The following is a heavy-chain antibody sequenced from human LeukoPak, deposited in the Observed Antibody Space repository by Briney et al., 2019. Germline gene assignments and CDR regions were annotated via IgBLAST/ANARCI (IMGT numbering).Heavy chain of an antibody. V-gene: IGHV3-23*01. J-gene: IGHJ4*02. CDR1: GFTFSSYA. D-gene: IGHD2-21*01. Sequence: GGSLRLSCAASGFTFSSYAMSWVRQAPGKGLEWVSAISGSGGSTYYADSVKGRFTISRDNSKNTLYLQMNSLRAEDTAVYYCAKISYCGGDCYSNFADYWGQGTLVTVSS. CDR3: AKISYCGGDCYSNFADY. CDR2: ISGSGGST.